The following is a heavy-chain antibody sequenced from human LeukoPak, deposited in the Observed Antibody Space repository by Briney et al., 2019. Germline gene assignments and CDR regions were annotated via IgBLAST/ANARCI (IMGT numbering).Heavy chain of an antibody. J-gene: IGHJ4*02. CDR2: ISAYNGNT. D-gene: IGHD5-18*01. CDR1: GYTFTSYG. V-gene: IGHV1-18*01. CDR3: ARFRFVDTAMVTPKYYFDY. Sequence: GASVKVSCKASGYTFTSYGISWVRQAPGQGLEWMGWISAYNGNTNYAQKPQGRVTMTTDTSTSTAYMELRSLRSDDTAVYYCARFRFVDTAMVTPKYYFDYWGQGTLVTVSS.